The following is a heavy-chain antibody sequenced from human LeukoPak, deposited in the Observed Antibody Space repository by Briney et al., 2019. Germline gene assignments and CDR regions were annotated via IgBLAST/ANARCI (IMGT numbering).Heavy chain of an antibody. CDR2: INPSGDFR. Sequence: ASVKVSCKASGYTFFTHWMHWVRQAPGQGPEWMAIINPSGDFRSYAQKFQGRLTVTRDMSTRTVYMELSDLRPEDTAVYYCARDYSGEWEQLTGWWFDPWGQGTLVIVSS. CDR1: GYTFFTHW. D-gene: IGHD1-26*01. J-gene: IGHJ5*02. CDR3: ARDYSGEWEQLTGWWFDP. V-gene: IGHV1-46*01.